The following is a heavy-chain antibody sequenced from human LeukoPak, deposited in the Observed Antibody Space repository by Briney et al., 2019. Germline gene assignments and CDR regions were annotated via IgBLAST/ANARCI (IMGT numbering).Heavy chain of an antibody. CDR3: ARDLSPVVRASPMGY. J-gene: IGHJ4*02. CDR2: ITYDGYYK. D-gene: IGHD3-10*01. V-gene: IGHV3-30*03. Sequence: GTSLTLSCAASGFSFTSYGMHWVRQAPGKGLEWVALITYDGYYKYYSDSVKGRFTISSDTSKNTLYLQMNSLRAEDTAVYYCARDLSPVVRASPMGYWGQGTLVTVSS. CDR1: GFSFTSYG.